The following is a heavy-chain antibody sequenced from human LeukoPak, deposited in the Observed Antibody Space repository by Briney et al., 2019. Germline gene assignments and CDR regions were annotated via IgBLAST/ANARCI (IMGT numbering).Heavy chain of an antibody. Sequence: SETLSLTCAVYGGSFSGYYWSWIRQPPGKGLEWIGEINHSGSTNYNPSLKSRVTISVDTSKNQFSLKLSSVTAADTAVYYCARDYQGGYGDKTVDYWGQGTPVTVSS. D-gene: IGHD5-18*01. J-gene: IGHJ4*02. CDR2: INHSGST. V-gene: IGHV4-34*01. CDR3: ARDYQGGYGDKTVDY. CDR1: GGSFSGYY.